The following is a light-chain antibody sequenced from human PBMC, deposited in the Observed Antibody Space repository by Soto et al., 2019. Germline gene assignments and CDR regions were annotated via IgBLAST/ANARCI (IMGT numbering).Light chain of an antibody. V-gene: IGKV3-20*01. J-gene: IGKJ1*01. Sequence: EIVLTQSPGTQSLSPGERATLSCRASQSVSSSYLAWYQQKPGQAPRLLIYGASSRATGIPDRFSGSGSGTDFTLTISRLEPEDSAVYYCTQYGSAWTVGQGTKVDIK. CDR2: GAS. CDR1: QSVSSSY. CDR3: TQYGSAWT.